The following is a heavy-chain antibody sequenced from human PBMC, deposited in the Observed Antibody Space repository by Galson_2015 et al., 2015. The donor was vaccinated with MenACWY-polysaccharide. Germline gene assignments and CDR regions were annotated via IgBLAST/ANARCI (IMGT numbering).Heavy chain of an antibody. CDR1: GFSFRSYW. CDR2: IKQDGSEE. CDR3: AKDRHWNSSDG. D-gene: IGHD1/OR15-1a*01. V-gene: IGHV3-7*04. J-gene: IGHJ4*02. Sequence: SLRLSCAASGFSFRSYWLSWVRQAPGEGLEWVADIKQDGSEEYYVDSEKSRFTFSRDNTKKPLYMQMSSRREDDTAVYYCAKDRHWNSSDGWGQGTLGTVSS.